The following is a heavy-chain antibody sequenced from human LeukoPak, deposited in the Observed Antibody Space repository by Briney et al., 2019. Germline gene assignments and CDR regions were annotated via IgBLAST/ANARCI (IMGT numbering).Heavy chain of an antibody. D-gene: IGHD3-22*01. V-gene: IGHV3-23*01. CDR2: ISGTGST. Sequence: PGGSLRLSCAASGFRFSSYAMNWVRLAPGKGLEWVSAISGTGSTYYADSVRGRFTISRDNSKNTLFLQMNSLRAEDTAVYYCAKDLRYYYDSSGYSSFQHWGQGTLVTVSS. CDR3: AKDLRYYYDSSGYSSFQH. CDR1: GFRFSSYA. J-gene: IGHJ1*01.